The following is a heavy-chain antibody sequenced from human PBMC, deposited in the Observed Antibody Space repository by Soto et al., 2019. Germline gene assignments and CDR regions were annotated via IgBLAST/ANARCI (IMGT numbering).Heavy chain of an antibody. Sequence: SETLSLTCSVSGDYIHVGGYYWTWIRQRPGKGLEWMGYIYYTGKTYYNPSLESRLTMSVDRSKNQFSLRLTSVTAADTAVYFCGRDLTSNANCIDPWGQCTMVTVSS. J-gene: IGHJ5*02. CDR3: GRDLTSNANCIDP. D-gene: IGHD2-2*01. CDR2: IYYTGKT. V-gene: IGHV4-30-4*01. CDR1: GDYIHVGGYY.